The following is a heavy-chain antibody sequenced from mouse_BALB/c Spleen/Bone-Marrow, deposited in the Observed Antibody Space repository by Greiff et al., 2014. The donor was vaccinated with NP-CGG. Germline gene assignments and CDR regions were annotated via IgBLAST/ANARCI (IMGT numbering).Heavy chain of an antibody. V-gene: IGHV2-9*02. CDR3: ARDPDYGSTLFAY. CDR2: IWAGGTT. Sequence: QVQLKESGPGLVAPSQSLSITCTVSGFSLISYGVHWVRQPPGRGLEWLGVIWAGGTTNYNSALMSRLSISKDNSKSQVFLKMNSLQTDDTAIYYCARDPDYGSTLFAYWGQGTLVTVSA. CDR1: GFSLISYG. D-gene: IGHD1-1*01. J-gene: IGHJ3*01.